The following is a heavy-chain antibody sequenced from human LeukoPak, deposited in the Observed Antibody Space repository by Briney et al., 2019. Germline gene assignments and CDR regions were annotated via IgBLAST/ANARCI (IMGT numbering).Heavy chain of an antibody. Sequence: PGRSLRLSCAASGFTFSSYAMHWVRQAPGKGLEWVAVISYDGSNKYYADSVTGRFTISRDNSKCTLYLQMNSLRAEDTAVYYCARDGQITSSDYWSQGTLVTVPS. J-gene: IGHJ4*02. CDR1: GFTFSSYA. D-gene: IGHD5-24*01. V-gene: IGHV3-30-3*01. CDR3: ARDGQITSSDY. CDR2: ISYDGSNK.